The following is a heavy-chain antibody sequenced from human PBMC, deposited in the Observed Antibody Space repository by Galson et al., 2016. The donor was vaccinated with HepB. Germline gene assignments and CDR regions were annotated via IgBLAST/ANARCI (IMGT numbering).Heavy chain of an antibody. CDR1: YW. V-gene: IGHV3-74*01. CDR3: VRGGDTVIGAAFDV. CDR2: INSDGSST. J-gene: IGHJ3*01. D-gene: IGHD5-18*01. Sequence: YWMHWVRQAPGKGLVWVSRINSDGSSTSYADSVKGRFTISRDNAKNSLFLQMNSLRAEDTAVYYCVRGGDTVIGAAFDVWGQGTMVTVSS.